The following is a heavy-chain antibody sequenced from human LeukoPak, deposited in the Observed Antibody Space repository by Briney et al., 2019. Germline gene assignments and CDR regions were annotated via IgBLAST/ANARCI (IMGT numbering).Heavy chain of an antibody. CDR1: GYTFTGYY. Sequence: ASVKVSCKASGYTFTGYYMHWVRQAPGQGLEWMGWINPNSGGTNYAQKFQGRVTMTRDTSISTAYMELSRLRSDDTAVYYCARGAHYYGSGNYMDVWGKGTTVTISS. V-gene: IGHV1-2*02. J-gene: IGHJ6*03. D-gene: IGHD3-10*01. CDR2: INPNSGGT. CDR3: ARGAHYYGSGNYMDV.